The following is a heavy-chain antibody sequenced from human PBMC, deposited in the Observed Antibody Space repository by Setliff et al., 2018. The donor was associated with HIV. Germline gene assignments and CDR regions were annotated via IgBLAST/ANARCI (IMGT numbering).Heavy chain of an antibody. CDR1: GYSFTDYA. CDR2: INIGNGDT. CDR3: ARGWHSTSHNSYFDY. D-gene: IGHD6-6*01. V-gene: IGHV1-3*03. Sequence: GASVKVSCKASGYSFTDYAMNWVRQAPGQGLEWMGWINIGNGDTKYSQDFHDRVTISRDTPATTVYMELSSLRSDDMAVYYRARGWHSTSHNSYFDYWGQGSLVTVSS. J-gene: IGHJ4*02.